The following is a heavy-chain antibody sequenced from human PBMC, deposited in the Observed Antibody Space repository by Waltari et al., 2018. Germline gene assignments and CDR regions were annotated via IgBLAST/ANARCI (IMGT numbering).Heavy chain of an antibody. Sequence: QVQLVQSGAEVKKPGSSVKVSCKAFGGTFSSYAISCVRQVPGQGLEWMGGIIPIFGTANYAQKFQGRVTITADESTSTAYMELSSLRSEDTAVYYCASEAYYYDSSGYYQYYFDYWGQGTLVTVSS. CDR2: IIPIFGTA. CDR3: ASEAYYYDSSGYYQYYFDY. CDR1: GGTFSSYA. J-gene: IGHJ4*02. V-gene: IGHV1-69*12. D-gene: IGHD3-22*01.